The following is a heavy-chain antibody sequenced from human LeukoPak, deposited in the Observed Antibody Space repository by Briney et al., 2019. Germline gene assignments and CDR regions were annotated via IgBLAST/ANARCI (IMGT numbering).Heavy chain of an antibody. Sequence: PSETLSLICAVYGGSFSGYYWSWIRQPPGKGLEWIGEINHSGSTNYNPSLKSRVTMSVDTSKNQFSLKLNSVTAADTAVYFCARVSSGWSYYFDYWGQGTLVTVSS. CDR1: GGSFSGYY. CDR3: ARVSSGWSYYFDY. CDR2: INHSGST. J-gene: IGHJ4*02. V-gene: IGHV4-34*01. D-gene: IGHD6-19*01.